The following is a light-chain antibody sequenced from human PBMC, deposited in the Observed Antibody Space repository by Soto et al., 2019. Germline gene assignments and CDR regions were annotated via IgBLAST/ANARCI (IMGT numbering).Light chain of an antibody. V-gene: IGKV1-12*01. J-gene: IGKJ4*01. CDR3: QQANSFPFT. CDR1: QGIRND. Sequence: DIQMTQSPSSLSASVGDRVTITCRASQGIRNDLAWFQQKPGEAPKLLISAASSLGSGVPSRFSGSGSGTDFTLTISSLQPEDFATYYCQQANSFPFTFGGGTKVDIK. CDR2: AAS.